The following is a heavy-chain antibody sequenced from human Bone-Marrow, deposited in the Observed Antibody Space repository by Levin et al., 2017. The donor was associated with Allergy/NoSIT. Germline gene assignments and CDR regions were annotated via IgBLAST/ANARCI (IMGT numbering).Heavy chain of an antibody. CDR2: INHAGVA. D-gene: IGHD5-18*01. CDR1: GDSFTHYY. Sequence: SQTLSLTCAVYGDSFTHYYWTWLRQTSGGGLEWLGEINHAGVADYHPSLESRVTISVDASKNQFSLKLTSVTAADTAVYFCARGQRTYSFEVSLRYFDSWGQGTLVTVSS. V-gene: IGHV4-34*01. CDR3: ARGQRTYSFEVSLRYFDS. J-gene: IGHJ4*02.